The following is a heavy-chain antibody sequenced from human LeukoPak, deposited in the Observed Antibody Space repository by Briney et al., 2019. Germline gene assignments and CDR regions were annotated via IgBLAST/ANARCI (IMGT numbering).Heavy chain of an antibody. Sequence: GGSLRLSCAASGFTFTHHGMNWVRQAPGKGLEWVANIKKDGSEKYYVDSVKGRFTISRDNAKTSLYLLMNSLRAEDTAVYYCARHLSGVTGYTYGRGIDYWGQGTLVTVSS. CDR3: ARHLSGVTGYTYGRGIDY. CDR1: GFTFTHHG. V-gene: IGHV3-7*01. CDR2: IKKDGSEK. J-gene: IGHJ4*02. D-gene: IGHD5-18*01.